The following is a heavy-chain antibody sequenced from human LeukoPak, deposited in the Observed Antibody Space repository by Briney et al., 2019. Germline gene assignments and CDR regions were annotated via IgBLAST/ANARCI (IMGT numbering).Heavy chain of an antibody. CDR2: VHSTGST. J-gene: IGHJ4*02. D-gene: IGHD3-22*01. CDR1: GGSMKNYY. CDR3: ARHDYDSSGYGNY. V-gene: IGHV4-59*08. Sequence: SETLSLTCTVSGGSMKNYYWHWIRQPPGKGLEWIGHVHSTGSTNYNPSLKSRVIMSVDTSKSHFSLKLTSVTAADTAVYYCARHDYDSSGYGNYWGQGTLVTVSS.